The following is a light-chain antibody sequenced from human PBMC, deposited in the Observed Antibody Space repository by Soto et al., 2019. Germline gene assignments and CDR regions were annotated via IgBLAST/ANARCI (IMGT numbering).Light chain of an antibody. Sequence: DIQLTQSPSFLSASVGDRVTITCRASQGISSYLAWYQQKPGKAPNLLIYAASTLQSGVPSRFSGRGSGTEFTLTISSLQPEDFATYYCQQLNSYPSTFGQGTRLEIK. CDR3: QQLNSYPST. CDR2: AAS. CDR1: QGISSY. J-gene: IGKJ5*01. V-gene: IGKV1-9*01.